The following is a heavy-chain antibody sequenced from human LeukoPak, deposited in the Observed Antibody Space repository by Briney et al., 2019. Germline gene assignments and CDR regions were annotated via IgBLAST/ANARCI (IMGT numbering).Heavy chain of an antibody. D-gene: IGHD1-1*01. CDR1: GGSFNDYY. Sequence: KPSETLSLTCAVYGGSFNDYYWSWIRQPPGKGLEWIGYIYYTGSTNYNPSLKSRVTISVDKSKNQFSLKLSSVTAADTAVYYCARGGPYRRLDYWGQGTLVTVSS. CDR2: IYYTGST. V-gene: IGHV4-59*12. CDR3: ARGGPYRRLDY. J-gene: IGHJ4*02.